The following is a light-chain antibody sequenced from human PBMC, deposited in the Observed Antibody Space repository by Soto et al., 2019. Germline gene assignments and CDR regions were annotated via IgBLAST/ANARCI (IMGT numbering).Light chain of an antibody. J-gene: IGKJ1*01. CDR3: QQYNNWPPVT. CDR1: QSVSSN. Sequence: EIVMTQSPATLSVSPGERATLSCRASQSVSSNLAWYQQKPGQAPRLLIYGASTRATGIPARFSGSVSGTEFTLTFSSLQSEDFAVYYCQQYNNWPPVTFGQGTKVVIK. V-gene: IGKV3-15*01. CDR2: GAS.